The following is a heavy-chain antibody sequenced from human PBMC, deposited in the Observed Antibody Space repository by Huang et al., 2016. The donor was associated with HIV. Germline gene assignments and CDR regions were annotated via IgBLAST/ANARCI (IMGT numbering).Heavy chain of an antibody. V-gene: IGHV4-39*02. J-gene: IGHJ4*02. Sequence: QLQLQESGPGLVKPSETLSLTCTVSGDSINNNFYYWGWVRQPPGKGLEWIGNVHITRRTSNTPSLSMRVTMSVDTARNLFSLRLTYVTAADTAVYYCARRPRSFYYDARGEAFDYWGRGTLVAVSS. CDR1: GDSINNNFYY. CDR2: VHITRRT. CDR3: ARRPRSFYYDARGEAFDY. D-gene: IGHD3-22*01.